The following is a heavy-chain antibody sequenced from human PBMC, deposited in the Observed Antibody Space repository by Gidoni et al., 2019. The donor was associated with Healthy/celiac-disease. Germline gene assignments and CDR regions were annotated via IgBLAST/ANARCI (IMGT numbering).Heavy chain of an antibody. CDR2: IKSKTEGGTT. J-gene: IGHJ4*02. CDR1: GFTFSNAW. V-gene: IGHV3-15*07. Sequence: EVQLVESGGGLVKPGGSLRLSCAASGFTFSNAWMNWVRQAPGKGLEGGGRIKSKTEGGTTDYAAPVKGRFTISRDDSKNTLYLQMNSLKTEDTAGYYCTTHVLLWCGELGFFDYWGQGTLVTVSS. D-gene: IGHD3-10*01. CDR3: TTHVLLWCGELGFFDY.